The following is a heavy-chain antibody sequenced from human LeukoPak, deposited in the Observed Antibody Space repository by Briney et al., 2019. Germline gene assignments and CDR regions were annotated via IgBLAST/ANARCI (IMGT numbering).Heavy chain of an antibody. Sequence: GGSLRLSCAASGFTFGSYDMNWVRQAPGKRMEWVASISSTSGYIYYADSVRGRFATSRDNIKNSLYLQMSNLRAEDTAVYYCARVFKRGQRGYSGGYGMDVWGQGTTVTVSS. CDR1: GFTFGSYD. V-gene: IGHV3-21*06. CDR3: ARVFKRGQRGYSGGYGMDV. CDR2: ISSTSGYI. J-gene: IGHJ6*02. D-gene: IGHD5-12*01.